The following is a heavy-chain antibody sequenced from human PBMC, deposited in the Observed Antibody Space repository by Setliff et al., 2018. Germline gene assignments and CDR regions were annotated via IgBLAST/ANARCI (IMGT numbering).Heavy chain of an antibody. D-gene: IGHD3-22*01. CDR1: GYPFISYD. CDR2: MNPNSGKT. CDR3: ARAWYDNSGYYYENYYYFMDV. V-gene: IGHV1-8*02. Sequence: ASVKVSCKASGYPFISYDINWVRQAPGQGLEWMGWMNPNSGKTGYAQKFQGRVTMTRDTSISTAHMELSSLRSDDTAVYYCARAWYDNSGYYYENYYYFMDVWGKGTTVTVSS. J-gene: IGHJ6*03.